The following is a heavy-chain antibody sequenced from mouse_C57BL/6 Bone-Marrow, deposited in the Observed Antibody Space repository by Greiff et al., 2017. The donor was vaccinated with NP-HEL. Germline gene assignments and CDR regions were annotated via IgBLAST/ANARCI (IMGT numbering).Heavy chain of an antibody. Sequence: VQLQQSGAELARPGASVKLSCKASGYTFTSYGISWVKQRTGQGLEWIGEIYPRSGNTYYNEKFKGKATLTADKSSSTAYMELRSLTSEDSAVYFCARRTAYYSNPYYFDYWGQGTTLTVSS. J-gene: IGHJ2*01. V-gene: IGHV1-81*01. D-gene: IGHD2-5*01. CDR2: IYPRSGNT. CDR3: ARRTAYYSNPYYFDY. CDR1: GYTFTSYG.